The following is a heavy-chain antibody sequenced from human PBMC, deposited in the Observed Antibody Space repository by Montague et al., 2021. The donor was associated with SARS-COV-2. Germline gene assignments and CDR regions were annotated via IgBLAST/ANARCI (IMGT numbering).Heavy chain of an antibody. Sequence: SLRLSCAASGFTVSSNYMSWVRQAPGKGLEWVSVIYSGSGSTYYADSVKGRFTISRDISKNTLYLQMNSLRAEDTAVHYCARAPGSSYSSGWYDYYYGMDVWGQGTTVTVSS. V-gene: IGHV3-66*01. CDR2: IYSGSGST. CDR3: ARAPGSSYSSGWYDYYYGMDV. D-gene: IGHD6-19*01. CDR1: GFTVSSNY. J-gene: IGHJ6*02.